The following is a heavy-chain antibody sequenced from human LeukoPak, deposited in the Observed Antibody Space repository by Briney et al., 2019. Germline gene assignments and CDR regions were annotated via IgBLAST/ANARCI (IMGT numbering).Heavy chain of an antibody. Sequence: PGGSLRLSCAASGFTFSSYAMHWVRQAPGKGLEYVSAISSNGGSTYYANSVKGRFTISRDNSKNTLYLQMGSLRAEDMAVYYCASGQSGNDEHIDYWGQGTLVTVSS. J-gene: IGHJ4*02. CDR3: ASGQSGNDEHIDY. V-gene: IGHV3-64*01. CDR2: ISSNGGST. D-gene: IGHD1-1*01. CDR1: GFTFSSYA.